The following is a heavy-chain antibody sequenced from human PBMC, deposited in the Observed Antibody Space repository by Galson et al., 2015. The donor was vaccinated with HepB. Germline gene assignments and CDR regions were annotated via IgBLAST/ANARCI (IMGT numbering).Heavy chain of an antibody. CDR2: VKPNSGDT. D-gene: IGHD3-10*01. J-gene: IGHJ4*02. V-gene: IGHV1-2*02. CDR3: ARDLDEHGSGVFDY. Sequence: SVKVSCKASGYTFSAYNLHWVRRAPGQGLEWMGWVKPNSGDTNYAQKFQGRVTMTGDTSSNTAYMELSGLRSDDTAVYYCARDLDEHGSGVFDYWGQGTLVTVSS. CDR1: GYTFSAYN.